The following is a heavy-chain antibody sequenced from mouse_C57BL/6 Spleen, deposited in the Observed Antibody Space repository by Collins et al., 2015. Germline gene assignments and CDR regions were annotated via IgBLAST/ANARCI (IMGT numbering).Heavy chain of an antibody. Sequence: QVQLKQSGAELVRPGASVKLSCKASGYTFTDYYINWVKQRPGQGLEWIARIYPGSGNTYYNEKFKGKATLTAEKSSSTAYMQLSSLTSEDFAVYFCARSYYYGGYFDVWGTGTTVTVSS. CDR1: GYTFTDYY. V-gene: IGHV1-76*01. J-gene: IGHJ1*03. CDR3: ARSYYYGGYFDV. D-gene: IGHD1-1*01. CDR2: IYPGSGNT.